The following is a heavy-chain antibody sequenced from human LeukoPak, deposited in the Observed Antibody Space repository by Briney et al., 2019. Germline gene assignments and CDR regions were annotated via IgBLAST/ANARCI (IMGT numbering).Heavy chain of an antibody. D-gene: IGHD5-18*01. CDR1: GYTFTGYY. CDR3: ARTAMVSYHFDY. CDR2: INPNSGGT. J-gene: IGHJ4*02. Sequence: ASVKVSCKASGYTFTGYYMHWVRQAPGQGLEWTGWINPNSGGTNYAQKFQGWVTMTRDTSISTAYMELGRLRSDDTAVYYCARTAMVSYHFDYWGQGTLVTVSS. V-gene: IGHV1-2*04.